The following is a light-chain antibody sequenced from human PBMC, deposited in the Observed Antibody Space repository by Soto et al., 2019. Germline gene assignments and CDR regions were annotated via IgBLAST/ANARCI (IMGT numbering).Light chain of an antibody. CDR3: QQYNTLPRT. CDR2: GAS. J-gene: IGKJ4*01. CDR1: QSVSSN. V-gene: IGKV3-15*01. Sequence: VITQSPATLSVSPGEGATLSCRASQSVSSNLVWYQHRPGQAPRLLIYGASTRATDIPARFSGSGSGTEFTLTISSLQSEDYAVYYCQQYNTLPRTFGGGTKVDI.